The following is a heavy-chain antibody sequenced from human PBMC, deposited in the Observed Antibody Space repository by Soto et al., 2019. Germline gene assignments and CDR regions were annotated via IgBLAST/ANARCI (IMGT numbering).Heavy chain of an antibody. CDR2: IYPGDSDT. CDR3: ATSLRPTATGGYFDY. J-gene: IGHJ4*02. Sequence: GESLKISCKGSGYSFTSYWIGWVRQMPGKGLEWMGIIYPGDSDTRYSPSFQGQVTISADKSISTAYLQWSSLKASDTAMYYCATSLRPTATGGYFDYWGQGTLVTVSS. D-gene: IGHD5-12*01. V-gene: IGHV5-51*01. CDR1: GYSFTSYW.